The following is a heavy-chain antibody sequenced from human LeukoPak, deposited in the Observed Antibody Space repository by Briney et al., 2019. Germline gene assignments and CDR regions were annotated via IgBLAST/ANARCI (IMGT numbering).Heavy chain of an antibody. D-gene: IGHD5-12*01. Sequence: GGSLRLSCAASGFTFSSYSMNWVRQAPGKGLEWVSSISSSSSYIYYADSVTGRFTISRDNARNSLYLQMNSLTAEDTAVYYCARDPYSGLYVSDYYYYMDVWGKGTTVTISS. J-gene: IGHJ6*03. V-gene: IGHV3-21*06. CDR1: GFTFSSYS. CDR2: ISSSSSYI. CDR3: ARDPYSGLYVSDYYYYMDV.